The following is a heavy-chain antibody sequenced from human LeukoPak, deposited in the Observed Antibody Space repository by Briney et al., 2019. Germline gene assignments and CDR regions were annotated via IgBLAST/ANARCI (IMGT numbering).Heavy chain of an antibody. CDR1: GFTFSSFS. V-gene: IGHV3-21*04. Sequence: GGSLRLSCAASGFTFSSFSMNWVRQAPGRGLGWVSSITSSGSYIYYADSVKGRFTISRDNAKNLLYLQMNSLRAEDTAVYYCAKDITYGDQEYFQHGGQGPRVTVPS. J-gene: IGHJ1*01. D-gene: IGHD4-17*01. CDR3: AKDITYGDQEYFQH. CDR2: ITSSGSYI.